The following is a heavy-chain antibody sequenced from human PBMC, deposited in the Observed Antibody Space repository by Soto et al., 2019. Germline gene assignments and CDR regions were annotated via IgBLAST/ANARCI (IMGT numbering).Heavy chain of an antibody. V-gene: IGHV4-34*01. Sequence: PSETLSLTCAVYGGSFSGYYWNWIRQPPGKGLEWIGEINHSGSTNYNPSLKSRVTISVHTSNSQFSLELSSVTAADTAVYYCARGLITGSHYSGGWYYFDSWGKGTQVPVSS. J-gene: IGHJ4*02. CDR3: ARGLITGSHYSGGWYYFDS. D-gene: IGHD2-15*01. CDR2: INHSGST. CDR1: GGSFSGYY.